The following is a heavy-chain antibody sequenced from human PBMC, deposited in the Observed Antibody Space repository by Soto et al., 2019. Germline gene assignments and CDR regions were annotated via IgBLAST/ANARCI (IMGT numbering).Heavy chain of an antibody. CDR2: FDPEDGET. J-gene: IGHJ5*02. D-gene: IGHD6-19*01. CDR3: ATDSQWLVRGYWFDP. Sequence: ASVKVSCKVSGYTLTELSMHWVRQAPGKGLEWMGGFDPEDGETIYAQKFQGRVIMTEDTSTDTAYMELSSLRSEDTAVYYCATDSQWLVRGYWFDPWGQGTLVTVSS. CDR1: GYTLTELS. V-gene: IGHV1-24*01.